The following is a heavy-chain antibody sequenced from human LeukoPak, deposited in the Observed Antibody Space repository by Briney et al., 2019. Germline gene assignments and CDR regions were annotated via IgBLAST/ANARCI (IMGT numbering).Heavy chain of an antibody. D-gene: IGHD1-14*01. J-gene: IGHJ4*02. Sequence: SETLSLTCTVSAGSVNSGTYYWSWIRQSPGTGLEWIGDIYYSGSAYHNPSLKSRVTMSVDTAKNQFSLKLSSVTAADTAVYYCARKPIINSAWYYFDCWGQGTLVTVSS. CDR3: ARKPIINSAWYYFDC. CDR2: IYYSGSA. V-gene: IGHV4-39*07. CDR1: AGSVNSGTYY.